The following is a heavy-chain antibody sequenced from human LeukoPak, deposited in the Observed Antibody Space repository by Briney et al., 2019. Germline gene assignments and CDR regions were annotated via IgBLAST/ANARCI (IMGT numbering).Heavy chain of an antibody. CDR2: IIPIFGTA. CDR1: GGTFSSYA. D-gene: IGHD7-27*01. CDR3: AVTWPLGYYYFDY. J-gene: IGHJ4*02. Sequence: SVKVSCKASGGTFSSYAISWVRQAPGQGLEWVGRIIPIFGTANYAQKFQGRVTITTDESTSTAYMELSSLRSEDTAVYYCAVTWPLGYYYFDYWGQGTLVTVSS. V-gene: IGHV1-69*05.